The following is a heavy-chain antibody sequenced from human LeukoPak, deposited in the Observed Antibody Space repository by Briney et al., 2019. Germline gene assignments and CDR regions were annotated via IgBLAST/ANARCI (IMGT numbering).Heavy chain of an antibody. J-gene: IGHJ6*03. CDR3: ARGRGYSFRPHPYYYYYMDV. CDR2: INHSGST. D-gene: IGHD5-18*01. CDR1: GVSFSGYY. V-gene: IGHV4-34*01. Sequence: SETLSLTCAVYGVSFSGYYWSWLRQPPGKGLKWIGEINHSGSTNYNPSLKSRVTISVDTSKNQFSLKLSSVTAADTAVYYCARGRGYSFRPHPYYYYYMDVWGKGTTVTVSS.